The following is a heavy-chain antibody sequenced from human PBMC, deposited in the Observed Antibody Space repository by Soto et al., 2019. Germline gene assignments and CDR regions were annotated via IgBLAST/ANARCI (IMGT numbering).Heavy chain of an antibody. J-gene: IGHJ5*02. V-gene: IGHV4-59*01. CDR1: GGSISHYY. D-gene: IGHD2-8*01. Sequence: SETLCVTCTVSGGSISHYYWSWIRQSPGKGLEWIGYAYYSGSTDYNPSLKSRVTMSVDTSKNQVSLKLNSVTTADTAVYYCARDRSTYGGGGTGEVKENWFDPWGPGTLVTVSA. CDR3: ARDRSTYGGGGTGEVKENWFDP. CDR2: AYYSGST.